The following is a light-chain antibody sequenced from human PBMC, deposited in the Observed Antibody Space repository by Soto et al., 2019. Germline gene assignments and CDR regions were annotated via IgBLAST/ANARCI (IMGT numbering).Light chain of an antibody. J-gene: IGLJ1*01. CDR1: SSDVGGYNY. CDR3: SSYAGNNNFG. CDR2: EVS. Sequence: ALTQPPSASGSPGQSVTISCTGTSSDVGGYNYVSWYHQHPGKAPKLMIYEVSKRPSGVPDRFSGSKSGNTASLTVSGLQSEDEADYYSSSYAGNNNFGFGTGTKVTVL. V-gene: IGLV2-8*01.